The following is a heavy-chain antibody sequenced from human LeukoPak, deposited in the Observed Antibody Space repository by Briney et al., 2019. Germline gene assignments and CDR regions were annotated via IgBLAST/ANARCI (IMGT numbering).Heavy chain of an antibody. Sequence: PGGSLRLSCAASGFTFSSYAMSWVRQAPGKGLEWVSAISGSGGSTYYADSAKGRFTISRDNSKNTLYLQMNSLRAEDTAVYYCAREPRGHDAFDIWGQGTMVTVSS. V-gene: IGHV3-23*01. CDR2: ISGSGGST. CDR3: AREPRGHDAFDI. J-gene: IGHJ3*02. CDR1: GFTFSSYA.